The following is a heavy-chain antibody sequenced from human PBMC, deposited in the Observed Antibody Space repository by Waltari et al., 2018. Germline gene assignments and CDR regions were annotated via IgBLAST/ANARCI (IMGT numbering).Heavy chain of an antibody. J-gene: IGHJ4*02. D-gene: IGHD7-27*01. Sequence: VQPGGSLRLSCAASGFTFSSYAMSWVRQAPGKGLEWVSALSGSGGSTYYADSVKGRFTISRDNSKNTLYLQMNSLRAEDTAVYYCAKGGNWGIYFDYWGQGTLVTVSS. V-gene: IGHV3-23*01. CDR2: LSGSGGST. CDR1: GFTFSSYA. CDR3: AKGGNWGIYFDY.